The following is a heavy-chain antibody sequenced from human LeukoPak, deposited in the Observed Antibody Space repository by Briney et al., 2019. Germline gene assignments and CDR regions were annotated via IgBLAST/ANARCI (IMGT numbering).Heavy chain of an antibody. J-gene: IGHJ5*02. CDR2: IYNDGGKR. CDR3: AKDASGPYSSLFDP. CDR1: GFTFSDYG. V-gene: IGHV3-33*06. Sequence: GGSLRLSCAASGFTFSDYGMHWVRQAPGKGLEWVAVIYNDGGKRYYADSVKGRFTIPRDNSKSTLYLQMDSLRDEDTAVYYCAKDASGPYSSLFDPWGQGTLVIVSS. D-gene: IGHD6-19*01.